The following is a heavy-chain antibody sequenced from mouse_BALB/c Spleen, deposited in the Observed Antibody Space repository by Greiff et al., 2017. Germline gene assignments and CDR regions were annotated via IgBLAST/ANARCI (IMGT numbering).Heavy chain of an antibody. Sequence: VKVVESGPGLVAPSQSLSITCTVSGFSLSRYSVHWVRQPPGKGLEWLGMIWGGGSTDYNSALKSRLSISKDNSKSQVFLKMNSLQTDDTAMYYCGGGSRIYYAMDYWGQGTSVTVSS. CDR2: IWGGGST. CDR3: GGGSRIYYAMDY. D-gene: IGHD1-1*01. CDR1: GFSLSRYS. J-gene: IGHJ4*01. V-gene: IGHV2-6-4*01.